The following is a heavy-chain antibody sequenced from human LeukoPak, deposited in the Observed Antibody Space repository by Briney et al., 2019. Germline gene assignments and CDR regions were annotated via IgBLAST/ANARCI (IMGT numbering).Heavy chain of an antibody. J-gene: IGHJ5*02. CDR1: GYTFSTYG. V-gene: IGHV1-18*01. CDR2: ISGNSGKT. D-gene: IGHD1-26*01. CDR3: ARNAGSYFEFAP. Sequence: ASVKVSCKTSGYTFSTYGLSWVRQAPGQGLEWMGWISGNSGKTHYAQKFKDRVTLTTDTSSTTDFMELRSLRSDETAMYYCARNAGSYFEFAPWGQGTLVTVSS.